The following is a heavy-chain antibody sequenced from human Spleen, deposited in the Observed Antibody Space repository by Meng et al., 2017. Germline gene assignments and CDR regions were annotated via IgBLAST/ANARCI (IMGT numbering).Heavy chain of an antibody. CDR2: IYDSGYT. CDR3: ARGIRGYSYAYDY. J-gene: IGHJ4*02. CDR1: GGSMSSGDYY. V-gene: IGHV4-30-4*01. D-gene: IGHD5-18*01. Sequence: QVQLQESGPGLVKPSQTLSRTCPVSGGSMSSGDYYWSWIRQPPGKGLEWIGYIYDSGYTYYNPSLKSRVTISVDTSKNQFSLKLSSVTAADTAVYYCARGIRGYSYAYDYWGQGTLVTVSS.